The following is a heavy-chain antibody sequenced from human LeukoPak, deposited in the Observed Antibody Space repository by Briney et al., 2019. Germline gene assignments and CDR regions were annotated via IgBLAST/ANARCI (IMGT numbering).Heavy chain of an antibody. CDR3: TRGCTGTRCPADY. Sequence: GGSLRLSCAASGFIFSDYAMHWVRQAPGKGLMWVSTVSPVGTDTNYADSVRGRFTISRDNAKNTLYLQMNSLRAEDTALYFCTRGCTGTRCPADYWGQGALVTVSS. CDR2: VSPVGTDT. CDR1: GFIFSDYA. D-gene: IGHD2-2*01. V-gene: IGHV3-74*01. J-gene: IGHJ4*02.